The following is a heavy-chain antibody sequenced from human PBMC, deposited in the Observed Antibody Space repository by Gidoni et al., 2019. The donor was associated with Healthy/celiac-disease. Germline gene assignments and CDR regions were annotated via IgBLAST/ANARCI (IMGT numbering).Heavy chain of an antibody. D-gene: IGHD6-13*01. V-gene: IGHV3-9*01. CDR3: AKAQLVVDAFDI. J-gene: IGHJ3*02. CDR2: ISWNSGSI. Sequence: EVQLVESGGGLVQPGRSLRLSCAASGFTFDDYAMHWVRQAPGKGLGWVSGISWNSGSIGYADSVKGRFTISRDNAKNSLYLQMNSLRAEDTALYYCAKAQLVVDAFDIWGQGTMVTVSS. CDR1: GFTFDDYA.